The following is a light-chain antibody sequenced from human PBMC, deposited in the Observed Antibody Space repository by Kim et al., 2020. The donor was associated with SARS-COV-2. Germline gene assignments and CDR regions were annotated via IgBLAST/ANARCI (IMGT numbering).Light chain of an antibody. J-gene: IGLJ3*02. CDR1: VLAKKY. V-gene: IGLV3-27*01. CDR2: KDT. CDR3: YSYTAAGEPV. Sequence: SSELTQPSSVSVSPGQTARITCSGDVLAKKYARWFQQKPGQAPVLVIYKDTERHSGIPERFSGSSSGSTVTLTISGAQVGDEGDYYCYSYTAAGEPVLGGGTQLTVL.